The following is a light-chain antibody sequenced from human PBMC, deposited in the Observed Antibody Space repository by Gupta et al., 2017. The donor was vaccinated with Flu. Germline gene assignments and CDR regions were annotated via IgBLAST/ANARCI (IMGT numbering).Light chain of an antibody. J-gene: IGKJ1*01. V-gene: IGKV1-39*01. CDR3: QQSYDITWT. Sequence: PSSLSASVGDRVTITCRASQYINNFLNWYQQKPGKAPKLLIYAASILQRGVPSRFSGSGSGADFTLTITSLQPEDFATYYCQQSYDITWTFGQGTKVGIK. CDR2: AAS. CDR1: QYINNF.